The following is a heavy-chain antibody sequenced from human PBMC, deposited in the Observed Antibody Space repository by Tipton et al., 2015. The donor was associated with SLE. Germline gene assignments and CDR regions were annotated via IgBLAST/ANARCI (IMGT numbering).Heavy chain of an antibody. CDR2: IYYGGTT. V-gene: IGHV4-59*01. D-gene: IGHD1-26*01. Sequence: LRLSCSVYGGSMGTYYWSWIRQSSERGLEWIGHIYYGGTTNYNPSLESRVIMSVDTSSNQIFLTVESVTAADTAIYYCARPTSRSGWGQGILVTVSS. J-gene: IGHJ4*02. CDR1: GGSMGTYY. CDR3: ARPTSRSG.